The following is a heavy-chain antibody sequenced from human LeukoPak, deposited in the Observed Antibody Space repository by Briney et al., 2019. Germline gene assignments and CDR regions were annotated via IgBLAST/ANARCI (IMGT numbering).Heavy chain of an antibody. CDR3: ARDYDYDY. J-gene: IGHJ4*02. Sequence: GSLRLSCAASGFTFSSYSMNWVRQAPGKGLEWIGEVNHSGGTNYNPSLKSRVTISVDTSKNQFSLKLSSVTAADTAVYYCARDYDYDYWGQGTLVTVSS. D-gene: IGHD5-12*01. CDR2: VNHSGGT. CDR1: GFTFSSYS. V-gene: IGHV4-34*01.